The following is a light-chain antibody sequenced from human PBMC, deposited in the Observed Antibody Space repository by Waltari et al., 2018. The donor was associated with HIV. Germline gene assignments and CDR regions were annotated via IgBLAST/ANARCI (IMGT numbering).Light chain of an antibody. CDR2: EDY. CDR3: QSYDSNNHWV. V-gene: IGLV6-57*03. CDR1: RGTIAAHY. J-gene: IGLJ3*02. Sequence: NFMLTPPHSVSESPGKTVTISCTRSRGTIAAHYLQCFQTRPGLAPTTVLYEDYQRPSGVPDRFSGFRNRSSNSATLTISGLTTEDEADYYCQSYDSNNHWVFGGGTRLTVL.